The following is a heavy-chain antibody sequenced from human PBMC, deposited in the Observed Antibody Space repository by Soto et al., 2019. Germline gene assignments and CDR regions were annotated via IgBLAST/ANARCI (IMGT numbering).Heavy chain of an antibody. CDR1: GGSISSSSYY. D-gene: IGHD3-3*01. CDR3: ARKAGVLESYYYYYMDV. J-gene: IGHJ6*03. V-gene: IGHV4-39*07. CDR2: INHSGST. Sequence: SETLSLTCTVSGGSISSSSYYWGWIRQPPGKGLEWIGEINHSGSTNYNPSLKSRVTISVDTSKNQFSLKLSSVTAADTAVYYCARKAGVLESYYYYYMDVWGKGTTVTVSS.